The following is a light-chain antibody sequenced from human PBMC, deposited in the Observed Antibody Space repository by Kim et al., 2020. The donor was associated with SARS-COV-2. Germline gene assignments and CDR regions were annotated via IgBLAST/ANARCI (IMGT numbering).Light chain of an antibody. CDR1: KLGDKY. V-gene: IGLV3-1*01. Sequence: SYELTQPPSVSVSPGQTAIITCSGDKLGDKYACWYQQKPGQSPVLVIYQDSKRPSGIPERFSGSNSGNTATLTISGTQAMDEADYYCQAWDSSDVVFGGGTQLTVL. J-gene: IGLJ2*01. CDR2: QDS. CDR3: QAWDSSDVV.